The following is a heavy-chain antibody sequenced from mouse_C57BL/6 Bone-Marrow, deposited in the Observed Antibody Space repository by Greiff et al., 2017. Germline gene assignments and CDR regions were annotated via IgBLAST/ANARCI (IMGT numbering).Heavy chain of an antibody. Sequence: QVLLKESGPGLVAPSQSLSITCTVSGFSLTSYGVDWVRQTPGKGLAWLGVIWGGGSTNYNSALMSRLSISQDNSKSQVFLKMNSLQTDATATDYWAKRITIYYDWIDYGGQGTSVTVSA. D-gene: IGHD1-1*02. J-gene: IGHJ3*01. CDR3: AKRITIYYDWIDY. CDR1: GFSLTSYG. V-gene: IGHV2-9*01. CDR2: IWGGGST.